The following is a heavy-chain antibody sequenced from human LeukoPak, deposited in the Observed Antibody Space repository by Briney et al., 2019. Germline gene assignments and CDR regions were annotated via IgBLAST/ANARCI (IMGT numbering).Heavy chain of an antibody. Sequence: PSETLSLTCTVSGGSISSYYWSWIRQPPGKGLEWIGYIYYSGSTNYNPSLKSRVTISVDTSKNQFSLKLSSVTAADTAVYYCARGNHFSLGIAAAGTIDYWGQGTLVTVSS. CDR3: ARGNHFSLGIAAAGTIDY. D-gene: IGHD6-13*01. J-gene: IGHJ4*02. CDR1: GGSISSYY. CDR2: IYYSGST. V-gene: IGHV4-59*01.